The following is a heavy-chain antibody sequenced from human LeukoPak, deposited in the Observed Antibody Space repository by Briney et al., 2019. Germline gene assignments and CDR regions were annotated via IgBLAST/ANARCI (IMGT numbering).Heavy chain of an antibody. V-gene: IGHV3-30-3*01. J-gene: IGHJ5*02. CDR2: ISYNGSNK. D-gene: IGHD4/OR15-4a*01. CDR1: GFTFSSYA. CDR3: ARDLLDYGSAGNWFDP. Sequence: GRSLRLSCAASGFTFSSYAMHWVRQAPGKGLEWVAVISYNGSNKYYADSVKGRFTISRDNSKNTLYLQMNSLRAEGTAVYYCARDLLDYGSAGNWFDPWGQGTLVTVSS.